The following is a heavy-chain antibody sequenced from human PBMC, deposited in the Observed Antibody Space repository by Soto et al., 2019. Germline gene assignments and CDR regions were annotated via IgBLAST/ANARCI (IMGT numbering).Heavy chain of an antibody. J-gene: IGHJ4*02. V-gene: IGHV1-69*06. Sequence: GASVKVSCKASGGTFSSYAISWVRQAPGQGLEWMGGIIPIFGTANYAQKFQGRVTITADKSISTAYLQWSSLKTSDTAIYYCARRTYTSGWRHYFDYWGQGTLVTVSS. CDR2: IIPIFGTA. CDR1: GGTFSSYA. CDR3: ARRTYTSGWRHYFDY. D-gene: IGHD6-19*01.